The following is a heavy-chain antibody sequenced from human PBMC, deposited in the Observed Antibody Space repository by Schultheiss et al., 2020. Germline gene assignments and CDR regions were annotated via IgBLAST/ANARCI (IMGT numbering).Heavy chain of an antibody. J-gene: IGHJ4*02. D-gene: IGHD3-10*01. CDR1: GGSISSGDYF. CDR3: ARLQYYGSGSYRLGLDC. V-gene: IGHV4-31*01. CDR2: SYDSGSS. Sequence: SETLSLTCTVSGGSISSGDYFWNWIRQLPGKGLEWIGYSYDSGSSYYNPSLKSLVTISADTSKNQFSLKLSSVTAADTAVYYCARLQYYGSGSYRLGLDCWGQGTLVTVSS.